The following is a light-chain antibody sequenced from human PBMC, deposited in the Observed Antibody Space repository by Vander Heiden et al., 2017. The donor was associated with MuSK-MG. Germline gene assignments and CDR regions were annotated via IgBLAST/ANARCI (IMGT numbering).Light chain of an antibody. J-gene: IGKJ4*01. Sequence: DIQLTQSPSSLSASVGDRVTITCRASQSISSYLNWYQQKPGKAPKLLIYAASSLQSGVPSRFSGSGYGTDFTRTISSLQTEDFATYYCQQSDSNLALTFGGGTKVEIK. CDR1: QSISSY. V-gene: IGKV1-39*01. CDR3: QQSDSNLALT. CDR2: AAS.